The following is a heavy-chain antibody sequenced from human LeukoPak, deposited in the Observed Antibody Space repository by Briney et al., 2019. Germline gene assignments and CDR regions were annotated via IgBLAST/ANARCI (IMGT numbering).Heavy chain of an antibody. CDR1: GFTFSSYE. CDR2: ISSSGSTI. J-gene: IGHJ4*02. D-gene: IGHD2-15*01. Sequence: GGSLRLSCAASGFTFSSYEMNWVRQAPGKGLEWVSYISSSGSTIYYADSVKGRFTISRDNAKNSLYLQMNSLRAEDTAVYYCARAPGYCSGGSCFPAGNFDYWAREPWSPSPQ. V-gene: IGHV3-48*03. CDR3: ARAPGYCSGGSCFPAGNFDY.